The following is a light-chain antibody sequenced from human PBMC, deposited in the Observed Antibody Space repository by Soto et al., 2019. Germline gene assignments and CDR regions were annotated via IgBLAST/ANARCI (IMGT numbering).Light chain of an antibody. V-gene: IGKV3-15*01. CDR2: GSS. CDR1: ETVSTN. Sequence: EIVLTQSPATLSVSPLERATLSCRATETVSTNLAWFQRKAGQPPRLLIYGSSTRATGVPDRFSGSGSGTEFALIISSLQSEDVAVYYCQQYSNWPPAITFGQGTRLEIK. J-gene: IGKJ5*01. CDR3: QQYSNWPPAIT.